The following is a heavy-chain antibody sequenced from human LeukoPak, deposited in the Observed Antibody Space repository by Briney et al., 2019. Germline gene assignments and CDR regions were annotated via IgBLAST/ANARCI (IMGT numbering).Heavy chain of an antibody. V-gene: IGHV1-46*01. CDR3: ARARTLAGPDY. CDR2: INPSGGST. Sequence: GASVKVSCKASGYTFTSYYMHWVRQAPGQGPEWMGIINPSGGSTSYAQKFQGRVTMTRDTSTSTVYMELSSLRSEDTAVYYCARARTLAGPDYWGQGTLVTVSS. D-gene: IGHD1-14*01. CDR1: GYTFTSYY. J-gene: IGHJ4*02.